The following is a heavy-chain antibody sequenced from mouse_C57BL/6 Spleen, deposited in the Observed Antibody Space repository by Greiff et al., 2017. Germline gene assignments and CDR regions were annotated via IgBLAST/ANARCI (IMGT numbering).Heavy chain of an antibody. D-gene: IGHD1-1*01. CDR1: GYTFTDYY. Sequence: VQLQQSGPELVKPGASVKISCKASGYTFTDYYMNWVKQSHGKSLEWIGDINPNNGGTSYNQKFKGKATLTVDKSSSTAYMELRSLTSEDSAVYYCARGFSSPDYWGQGTTLTVSS. CDR3: ARGFSSPDY. V-gene: IGHV1-26*01. CDR2: INPNNGGT. J-gene: IGHJ2*01.